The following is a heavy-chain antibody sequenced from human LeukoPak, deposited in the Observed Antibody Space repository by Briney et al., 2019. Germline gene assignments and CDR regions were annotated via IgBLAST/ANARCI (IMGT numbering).Heavy chain of an antibody. D-gene: IGHD3-10*01. Sequence: PGGSLRLSCAASGFTVSSNYMSWVRQAPGKGLEWVSVIYSGGSTYYADSVKGRFTISRDNSKNTLYLQMNSLRAGDTAVYYCARGRDGVVIIRQRYYYYGMDVWGQGTTVTVSS. CDR1: GFTVSSNY. CDR3: ARGRDGVVIIRQRYYYYGMDV. J-gene: IGHJ6*02. CDR2: IYSGGST. V-gene: IGHV3-53*01.